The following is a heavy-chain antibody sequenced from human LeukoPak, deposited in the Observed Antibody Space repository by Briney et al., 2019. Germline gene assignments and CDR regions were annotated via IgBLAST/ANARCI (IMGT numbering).Heavy chain of an antibody. V-gene: IGHV4-59*08. Sequence: SETLSLTCTVFGGSISSYYWSWIRQPPGKGLEWIGYIYYSGSTNYNPSLKSRVTISVDTSKNQFSLKLSSVTAADTAVYYCARHTVTATFDYWGQGTLVTVSS. CDR3: ARHTVTATFDY. D-gene: IGHD2-21*02. CDR2: IYYSGST. CDR1: GGSISSYY. J-gene: IGHJ4*02.